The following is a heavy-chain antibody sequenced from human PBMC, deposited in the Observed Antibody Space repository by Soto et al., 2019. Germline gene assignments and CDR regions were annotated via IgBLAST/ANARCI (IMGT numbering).Heavy chain of an antibody. CDR3: AREGSVGMTQMRFFDY. Sequence: ASVEVSCKASGFTFASYHIHWVRQAPGQGLEWMAIINASNGDTAYAQKWRGRVTLTRDTSTTTVYMELTSLTSEDTALFYCAREGSVGMTQMRFFDYWGRGTLVTVSS. D-gene: IGHD2-21*02. J-gene: IGHJ4*02. CDR1: GFTFASYH. CDR2: INASNGDT. V-gene: IGHV1-46*04.